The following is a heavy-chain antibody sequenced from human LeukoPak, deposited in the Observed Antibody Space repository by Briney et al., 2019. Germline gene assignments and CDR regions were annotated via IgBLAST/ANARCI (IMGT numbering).Heavy chain of an antibody. J-gene: IGHJ4*02. CDR3: AKGSLGSWYYFDY. Sequence: GGSLILSFAAPGFTFGSSAMSWVRQAPAKVPEWVSTFSRSRPHTYYADSVKGRFTIFRDNSKNTLYLQMNSLRAEDTAVYYCAKGSLGSWYYFDYWGQGTLVTVSS. CDR2: FSRSRPHT. CDR1: GFTFGSSA. D-gene: IGHD6-13*01. V-gene: IGHV3-23*01.